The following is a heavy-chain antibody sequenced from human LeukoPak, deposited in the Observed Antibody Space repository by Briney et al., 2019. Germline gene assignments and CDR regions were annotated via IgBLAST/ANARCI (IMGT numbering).Heavy chain of an antibody. J-gene: IGHJ4*02. CDR1: GFTFSSYS. V-gene: IGHV3-21*01. CDR3: ARGVVYGDYPDY. Sequence: GGSLRLSCAASGFTFSSYSMNWVRQAPGKGLEWVSSISSSSSYIYYADSVKGRFTISRDNAKNSLYLQMNSLRAEDTAVYYCARGVVYGDYPDYWGQGTLVTVSS. D-gene: IGHD4-17*01. CDR2: ISSSSSYI.